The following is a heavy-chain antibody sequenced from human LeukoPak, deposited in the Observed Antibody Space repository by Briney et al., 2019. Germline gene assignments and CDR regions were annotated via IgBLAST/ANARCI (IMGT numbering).Heavy chain of an antibody. J-gene: IGHJ4*02. CDR1: GFSFSTYG. CDR3: VGDTPPGGDYYLDY. CDR2: IWNAGTNT. V-gene: IGHV3-33*01. D-gene: IGHD3-16*01. Sequence: GGSLRHSCAASGFSFSTYGMHWVRQAPGKGLEWVALIWNAGTNTYYTDSVKGRFTISRDNSKNTLYLQMNSLRAEDMAVYYCVGDTPPGGDYYLDYWGQGTLVIVSS.